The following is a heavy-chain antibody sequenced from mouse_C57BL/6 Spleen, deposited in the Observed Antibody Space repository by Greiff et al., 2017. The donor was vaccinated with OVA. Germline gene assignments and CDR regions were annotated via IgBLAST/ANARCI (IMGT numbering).Heavy chain of an antibody. Sequence: VQLQQSGPELVKPGASVKVSCKASGYTFTDYYMNWVKQSHGKSLEWIGDINPNNGGTSYNQKFKGKATLTVDKSSSTAYMELRSLTSEDSAVYYCARSQFDYWGQGTTLTVSS. V-gene: IGHV1-26*01. CDR2: INPNNGGT. CDR3: ARSQFDY. J-gene: IGHJ2*01. CDR1: GYTFTDYY. D-gene: IGHD3-1*01.